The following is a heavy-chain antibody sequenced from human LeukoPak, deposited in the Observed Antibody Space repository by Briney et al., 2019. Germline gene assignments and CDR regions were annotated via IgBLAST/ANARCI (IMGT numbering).Heavy chain of an antibody. V-gene: IGHV1-69*04. D-gene: IGHD1-26*01. Sequence: SVKVSCKASGGTFSSYAISWVRQAPGQGLEWMGRIIPILGIANYAQKFQGRVTITADKSTSTAYMELSSLRSEDTAVYYCARGYSIQGSYSVPFDYWGQGTLVTVSS. J-gene: IGHJ4*02. CDR3: ARGYSIQGSYSVPFDY. CDR1: GGTFSSYA. CDR2: IIPILGIA.